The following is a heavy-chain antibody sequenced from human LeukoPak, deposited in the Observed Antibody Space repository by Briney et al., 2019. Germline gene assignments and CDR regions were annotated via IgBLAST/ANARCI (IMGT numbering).Heavy chain of an antibody. V-gene: IGHV4-39*01. J-gene: IGHJ4*02. D-gene: IGHD6-13*01. Sequence: PSETLSLTCTVSGGSISSSSYYWGWIRQPPGKGLEWIGSIYYSGSTYYNPSLKSRVTISVDTSKNQFSLKLSSVTAADTAVYYCVRLIVAAAVDYWGQGTLVTVSS. CDR3: VRLIVAAAVDY. CDR1: GGSISSSSYY. CDR2: IYYSGST.